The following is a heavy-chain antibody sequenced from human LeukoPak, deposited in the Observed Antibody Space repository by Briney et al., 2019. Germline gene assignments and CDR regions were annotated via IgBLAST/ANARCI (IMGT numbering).Heavy chain of an antibody. J-gene: IGHJ5*02. D-gene: IGHD4-23*01. CDR3: AREDYGGNPTNWFDP. CDR2: ISGSNSYI. Sequence: AGGSLRLSCAASGFTFNSYSMNWVRQAPGKGLEWVSSISGSNSYIYYADSMKGRFTISRDNAKNSLYLQMNSLRAEDTAVYYCAREDYGGNPTNWFDPWGQGTLVTVSS. V-gene: IGHV3-21*01. CDR1: GFTFNSYS.